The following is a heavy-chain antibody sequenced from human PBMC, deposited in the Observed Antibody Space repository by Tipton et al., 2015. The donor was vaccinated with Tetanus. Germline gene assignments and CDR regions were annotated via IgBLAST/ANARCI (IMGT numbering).Heavy chain of an antibody. J-gene: IGHJ4*02. V-gene: IGHV1-69*01. Sequence: QSGPEVKKPGSSVKVSCKASGGTISSYAISWVRQAPGQGLEWMGGIIPIFGTANYAQKFQGRVTITADESTSTAYMELSSLRSEDTAVYYCARVPYYYERGPFDYWGQGTLVTVSS. CDR1: GGTISSYA. CDR2: IIPIFGTA. D-gene: IGHD3-10*02. CDR3: ARVPYYYERGPFDY.